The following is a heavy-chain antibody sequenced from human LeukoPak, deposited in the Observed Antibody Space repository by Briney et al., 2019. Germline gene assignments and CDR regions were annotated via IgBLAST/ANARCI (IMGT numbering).Heavy chain of an antibody. J-gene: IGHJ1*01. Sequence: GGSLRLSCAASGFTVSSNYMSWVRQAPGKGLVWVSRIKSDGSSTNYADSVKGRFTISRGNAKNTLYLQMNSLRAEDTAVYYCARAPSDSSGYYPEYFQHWGQGTLVTVSS. CDR2: IKSDGSST. CDR1: GFTVSSNY. CDR3: ARAPSDSSGYYPEYFQH. D-gene: IGHD3-22*01. V-gene: IGHV3-74*01.